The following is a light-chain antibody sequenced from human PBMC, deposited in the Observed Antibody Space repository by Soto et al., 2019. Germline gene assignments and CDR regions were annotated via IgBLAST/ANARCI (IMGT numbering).Light chain of an antibody. V-gene: IGKV3D-20*01. CDR3: QQYGSSPIT. Sequence: EIVLTQSPATLSLSPGERATLSCGASQSVSSSYLAWNQQKPGLAPRLLIYDASSKATGIQDRFSSSGSGTDFTLTISRLEPEDFAVYYCQQYGSSPITFGQGTRLEI. J-gene: IGKJ5*01. CDR1: QSVSSSY. CDR2: DAS.